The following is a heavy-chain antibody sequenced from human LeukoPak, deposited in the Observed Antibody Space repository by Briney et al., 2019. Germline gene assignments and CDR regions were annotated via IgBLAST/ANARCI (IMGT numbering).Heavy chain of an antibody. J-gene: IGHJ6*02. Sequence: PGGSLRLSCAASGFTFSSYAMHWVRQAPGKGLEWVAVISYDGSNKYYADSVKGRFTISRDNSKNTLYLQMNSLRAEDTAVYYWSRGRDCSSTSCYLNFFYGMDVWGQGTTVTVSS. CDR3: SRGRDCSSTSCYLNFFYGMDV. CDR1: GFTFSSYA. D-gene: IGHD2-2*01. V-gene: IGHV3-30-3*01. CDR2: ISYDGSNK.